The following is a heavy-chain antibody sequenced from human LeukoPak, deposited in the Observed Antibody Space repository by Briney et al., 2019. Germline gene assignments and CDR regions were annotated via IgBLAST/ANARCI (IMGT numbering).Heavy chain of an antibody. CDR2: INPSGGST. J-gene: IGHJ4*02. CDR1: GYTFTSYY. V-gene: IGHV1-46*01. Sequence: ASVKVSCKASGYTFTSYYMHWVRQAPGQGLEWMGIINPSGGSTSYAQKFQGRVTMTRDMSTSTVYMELSSLRSEDTAVYYCARDGVDTAMGDFPFDYWGQGTLVTVSS. D-gene: IGHD5-18*01. CDR3: ARDGVDTAMGDFPFDY.